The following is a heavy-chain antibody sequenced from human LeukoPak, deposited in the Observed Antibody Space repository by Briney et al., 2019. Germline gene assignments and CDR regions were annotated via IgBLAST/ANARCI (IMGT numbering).Heavy chain of an antibody. V-gene: IGHV3-21*04. CDR3: AKHIVVVTAISTLAFDI. J-gene: IGHJ3*02. D-gene: IGHD2-21*02. CDR2: ISSSSGYI. CDR1: GFTFSSYS. Sequence: GGSLRLSCAASGFTFSSYSMNWVRQAPGKGLEWVSSISSSSGYIYYADSLKGRFTISRDNSKNTLYLQTNSLRAEDTAVYYCAKHIVVVTAISTLAFDIWGQGTMVTVSS.